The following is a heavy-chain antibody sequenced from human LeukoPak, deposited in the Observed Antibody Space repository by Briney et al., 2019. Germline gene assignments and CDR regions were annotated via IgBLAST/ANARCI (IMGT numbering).Heavy chain of an antibody. Sequence: PGGSLRLSCLTSGFTLSTNAMSWARQAPGKGLEWISGISGSGASTYYADSVKGRFTISRDDSRNTLYLQMNSLRGDDTAVYYCAKVVATIRNDAFDIWGQGTMVTVSS. CDR2: ISGSGAST. CDR3: AKVVATIRNDAFDI. CDR1: GFTLSTNA. V-gene: IGHV3-23*01. J-gene: IGHJ3*02. D-gene: IGHD5-12*01.